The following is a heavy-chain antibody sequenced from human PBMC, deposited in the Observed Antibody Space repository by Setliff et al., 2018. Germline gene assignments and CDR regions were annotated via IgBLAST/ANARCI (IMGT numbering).Heavy chain of an antibody. J-gene: IGHJ2*01. CDR2: IYTSGSP. D-gene: IGHD1-1*01. Sequence: SETLSLTCTLSGGSISSGNHFWSWIRQPAGKGLEWIGRIYTSGSPKYIPSLKSRVTMSVDTSKNQFSLRLDSVTAADTAVYYCASGRRDSYNFADWYFDLWGPGTLVT. CDR3: ASGRRDSYNFADWYFDL. V-gene: IGHV4-61*02. CDR1: GGSISSGNHF.